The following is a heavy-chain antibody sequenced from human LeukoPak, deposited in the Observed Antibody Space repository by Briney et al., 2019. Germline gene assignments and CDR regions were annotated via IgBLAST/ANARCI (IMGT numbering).Heavy chain of an antibody. Sequence: SETLSLTCTVSGGSISSGSYYWSWIRQPAGKGLEWIARIYTSGSTNYNPSLKSRVTISVDTSKNQFSLKLSSVTAADTAVYYCARDGFYCSSTSCYFHDAFDIWGQGTMVTVSS. CDR2: IYTSGST. D-gene: IGHD2-2*01. CDR1: GGSISSGSYY. V-gene: IGHV4-61*02. CDR3: ARDGFYCSSTSCYFHDAFDI. J-gene: IGHJ3*02.